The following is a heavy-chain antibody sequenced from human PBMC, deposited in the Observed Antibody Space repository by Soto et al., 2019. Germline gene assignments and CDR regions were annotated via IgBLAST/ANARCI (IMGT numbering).Heavy chain of an antibody. D-gene: IGHD3-22*01. J-gene: IGHJ4*02. CDR1: GYTFTSYA. CDR3: AILGTYYFDNSDNYFDF. Sequence: QVQLVQSGAEEKKPGASVKVSCKASGYTFTSYAMHWVRQAPGQRLEWMGWINAGNGNTKYSQKFQGRVTITRDTSASTAYMELRGLRSEDTAVYYCAILGTYYFDNSDNYFDFWGQGTLVTVSS. V-gene: IGHV1-3*05. CDR2: INAGNGNT.